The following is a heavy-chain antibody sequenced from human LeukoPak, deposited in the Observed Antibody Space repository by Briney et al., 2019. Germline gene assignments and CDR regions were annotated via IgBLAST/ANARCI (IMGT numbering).Heavy chain of an antibody. D-gene: IGHD3-3*01. Sequence: SETLSLTCAVYGGSLRGYYWSWIRQPPGKGLEWIGEINRNGNTNYNPSLKSRVTISVDTSKNQFSLKLSSVTAAGTAVYYCARALRFLDGMDVWGQGTTVTVSS. J-gene: IGHJ6*02. CDR3: ARALRFLDGMDV. CDR2: INRNGNT. V-gene: IGHV4-34*01. CDR1: GGSLRGYY.